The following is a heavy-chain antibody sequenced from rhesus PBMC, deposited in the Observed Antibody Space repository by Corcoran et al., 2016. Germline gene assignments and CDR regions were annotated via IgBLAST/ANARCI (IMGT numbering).Heavy chain of an antibody. CDR2: IYGSGGSN. J-gene: IGHJ4*01. V-gene: IGHV4S14*01. Sequence: QVQLQESGPGLVKPSETLSLTCAVSGGSISGYYYWSWIRQPPGKGLEWIRSIYGSGGSNYLNPSLKSRVTLSVDTSKNQFALKLSSLTAADTAVYYCASATGDFDYWGQGVLVTVSS. CDR1: GGSISGYYY. CDR3: ASATGDFDY.